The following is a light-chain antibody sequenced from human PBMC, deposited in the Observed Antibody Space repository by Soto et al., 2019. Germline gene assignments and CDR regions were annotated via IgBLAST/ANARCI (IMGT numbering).Light chain of an antibody. Sequence: SVLTQPASVSGSPGQSITISCTGTSSDVGVYNYVSWYQQHPGKAPKLMIFEVSNRPSGVSNRFSGSKSGNTASLTISGLQAEDEADYYCSSYTSTDTLVFGTGTKVTVL. CDR3: SSYTSTDTLV. J-gene: IGLJ1*01. CDR1: SSDVGVYNY. CDR2: EVS. V-gene: IGLV2-14*01.